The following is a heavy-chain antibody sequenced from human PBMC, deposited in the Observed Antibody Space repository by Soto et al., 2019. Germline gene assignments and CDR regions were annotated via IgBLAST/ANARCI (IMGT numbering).Heavy chain of an antibody. CDR1: GFAFSGSA. V-gene: IGHV3-73*02. Sequence: EVQLVESGGGLVQPWGSLKLSCAASGFAFSGSAMYWVRQASGKGPEWVGRIRSKGHNYATEYAASVKGRFTISRDDSKNTAYLQMNSLQTEDTAVYYCTRDLFSYDYSGILWFDPWDQGTLVTVSS. CDR2: IRSKGHNYAT. J-gene: IGHJ5*02. D-gene: IGHD3-16*01. CDR3: TRDLFSYDYSGILWFDP.